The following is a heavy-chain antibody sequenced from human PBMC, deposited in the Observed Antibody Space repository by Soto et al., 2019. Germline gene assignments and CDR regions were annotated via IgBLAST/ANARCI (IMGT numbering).Heavy chain of an antibody. CDR1: GFTFSSYA. V-gene: IGHV3-30-3*01. Sequence: GSLRLSCAASGFTFSSYAMHWVRQAPGKGLEWVAVISYDGSNKYYADSVKGRFTISRDNSKNTLYLQMNSLRAEDTAVYYCARHGPDFWSGYYVPGLLSGGRAYFDYRGQRTLVTGSS. CDR3: ARHGPDFWSGYYVPGLLSGGRAYFDY. D-gene: IGHD3-3*01. CDR2: ISYDGSNK. J-gene: IGHJ4*02.